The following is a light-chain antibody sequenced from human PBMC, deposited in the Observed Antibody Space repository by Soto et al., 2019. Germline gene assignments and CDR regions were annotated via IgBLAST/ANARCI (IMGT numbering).Light chain of an antibody. J-gene: IGLJ3*02. CDR1: SSDIGSYDL. CDR2: EGS. V-gene: IGLV2-23*01. CDR3: CSYAGRSSL. Sequence: QSMLTQPASVSGSPGQSITISCTGTSSDIGSYDLVSWYQQHPGKAPKLMIYEGSKRPSGVSNRFSGSKSGNTASLTISGLQAEDEADYYCCSYAGRSSLFGGGTKLTVL.